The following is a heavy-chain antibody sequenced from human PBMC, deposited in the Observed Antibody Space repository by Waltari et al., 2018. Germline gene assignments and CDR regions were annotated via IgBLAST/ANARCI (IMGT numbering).Heavy chain of an antibody. CDR1: GYSVPSLW. Sequence: EVQLVQSGAEVKKPGESLRISCKGSGYSVPSLWLSWVGRMPGKGLGWMGRIDPSDSYTNYSPSFQGHVTISADKSISTAYLQWSSLKASDTAMYYCARRRTTDRGGNWFDPWGQGTLVTVSS. D-gene: IGHD4-4*01. J-gene: IGHJ5*02. V-gene: IGHV5-10-1*01. CDR3: ARRRTTDRGGNWFDP. CDR2: IDPSDSYT.